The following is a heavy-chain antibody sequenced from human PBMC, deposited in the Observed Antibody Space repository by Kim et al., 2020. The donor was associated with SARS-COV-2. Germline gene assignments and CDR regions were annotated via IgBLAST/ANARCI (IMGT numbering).Heavy chain of an antibody. CDR1: GFTFSSYG. Sequence: GGSLRLSCAASGFTFSSYGMHWVRQAPGKGLEWVAVISYDGSNKYYADSVKGRFTISRDNSKNTLYLQMNSLRAEDTAVYYCAKSSAAAAGRPTGVDPWGQGTLVTVSS. D-gene: IGHD6-13*01. V-gene: IGHV3-30*18. CDR3: AKSSAAAAGRPTGVDP. J-gene: IGHJ5*02. CDR2: ISYDGSNK.